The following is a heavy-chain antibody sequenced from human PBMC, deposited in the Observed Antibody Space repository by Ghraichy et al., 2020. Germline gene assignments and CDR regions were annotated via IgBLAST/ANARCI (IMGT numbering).Heavy chain of an antibody. Sequence: ASVNVSCKASGYTFTGYYMHWVRQAPGQGLEWMGWINPNSGGTNYAQKFQGRVTMTRDTSISTAYMELSRLRSDDTAVYYCARDQSYSGSYQTFFDYWGQGTLVTVSS. J-gene: IGHJ4*02. CDR1: GYTFTGYY. CDR3: ARDQSYSGSYQTFFDY. V-gene: IGHV1-2*02. CDR2: INPNSGGT. D-gene: IGHD1-26*01.